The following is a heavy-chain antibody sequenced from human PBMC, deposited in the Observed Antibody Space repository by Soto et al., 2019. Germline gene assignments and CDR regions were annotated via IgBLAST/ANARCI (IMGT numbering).Heavy chain of an antibody. CDR1: GFSLSTSGVG. CDR3: AHRPALMVRGPDGAFDI. Sequence: SGPTLVKPTQTLTLTCTFSGFSLSTSGVGVGWIRQPPGKALEWLALIYWNDDKRYSPSLKSRLTITKDTSKNQVVLTMTNMDPVDTATYYCAHRPALMVRGPDGAFDIWGQGTMVTVSS. CDR2: IYWNDDK. D-gene: IGHD3-10*01. V-gene: IGHV2-5*01. J-gene: IGHJ3*02.